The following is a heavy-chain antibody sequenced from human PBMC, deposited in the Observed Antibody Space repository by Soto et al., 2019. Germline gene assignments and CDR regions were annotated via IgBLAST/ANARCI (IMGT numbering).Heavy chain of an antibody. D-gene: IGHD2-2*01. Sequence: ASVKVSCKASGYTFTSYGISWVRQAPGQGLEWMGRISAYNGNTNYAQKLQGRVTMTTDTSTSTAYMELRSLRSDDTAVYYCARGGAVVQSYYYYYMDVWGKGTTVTVSS. V-gene: IGHV1-18*01. CDR3: ARGGAVVQSYYYYYMDV. J-gene: IGHJ6*03. CDR2: ISAYNGNT. CDR1: GYTFTSYG.